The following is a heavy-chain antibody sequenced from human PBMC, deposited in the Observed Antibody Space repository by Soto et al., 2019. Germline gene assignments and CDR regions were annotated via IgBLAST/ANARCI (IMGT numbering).Heavy chain of an antibody. CDR3: AREILLRFLEWLPRGGMEV. Sequence: TLSLTCTVSGVSISSRDYYWSWIRQPPGKGLEWIGCIYYSGGTYDNPSLKSRVTISVDPSKKKYYLKLSSVTAADTEVYYCAREILLRFLEWLPRGGMEVWGQGTTVTVSS. V-gene: IGHV4-30-4*01. CDR2: IYYSGGT. D-gene: IGHD3-3*01. J-gene: IGHJ6*01. CDR1: GVSISSRDYY.